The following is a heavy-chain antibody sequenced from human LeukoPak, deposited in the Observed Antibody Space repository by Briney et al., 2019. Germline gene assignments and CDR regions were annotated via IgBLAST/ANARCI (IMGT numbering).Heavy chain of an antibody. CDR3: ARDDRVTIFGPYGMDV. Sequence: ASVKVSCKASGYTFTGYYTHWVRQAPGQGLEWMGWINPNSGGTNYAQKFQGRVTMTRDTSISTAYMELSRLRSDDTAVYYCARDDRVTIFGPYGMDVWGQGTTVTVSS. CDR1: GYTFTGYY. D-gene: IGHD3-3*01. J-gene: IGHJ6*02. CDR2: INPNSGGT. V-gene: IGHV1-2*02.